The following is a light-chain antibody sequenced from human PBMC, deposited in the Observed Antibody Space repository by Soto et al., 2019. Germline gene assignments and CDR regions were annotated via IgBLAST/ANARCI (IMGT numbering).Light chain of an antibody. J-gene: IGLJ1*01. Sequence: QSALSQPASVSGSPGQSVTISCTGTSSDVGAYDLVCWYQQHPGKAPKLMIYDVSNRPSGVSNRVSGSKSGNTASLTISGLQAEDEADYYCSSYTSSSTPYVFVTGTKLTVL. CDR2: DVS. V-gene: IGLV2-14*01. CDR3: SSYTSSSTPYV. CDR1: SSDVGAYDL.